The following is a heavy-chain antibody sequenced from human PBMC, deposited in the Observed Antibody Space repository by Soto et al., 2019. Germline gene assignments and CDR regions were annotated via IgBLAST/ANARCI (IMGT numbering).Heavy chain of an antibody. V-gene: IGHV4-34*01. Sequence: SETLSLTCAVYGGSFTSYYWSWIRQPPGKGLEWIGDISHGGITNYNPSLKSRVTISLDASQNHFSLRLTSVTAADTAVYYCARDFDYWGQGTLVTVSS. CDR1: GGSFTSYY. CDR2: ISHGGIT. J-gene: IGHJ4*02. CDR3: ARDFDY.